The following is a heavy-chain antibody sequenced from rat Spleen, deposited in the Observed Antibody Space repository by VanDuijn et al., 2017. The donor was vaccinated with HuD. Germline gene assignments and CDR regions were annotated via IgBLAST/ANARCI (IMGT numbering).Heavy chain of an antibody. CDR2: ISYDGGST. D-gene: IGHD1-11*01. Sequence: EVQLVESGGGLVQPGRSMKLSCAASGFTFSNYGMAWVRQAPKKGLEWVAYISYDGGSTYYRDSVKGRFTISRDNAENTVYLQMNSLRSEDTATYYCVKDREGGYAFDYWGQGVMVTVSS. V-gene: IGHV5-22*01. CDR1: GFTFSNYG. CDR3: VKDREGGYAFDY. J-gene: IGHJ2*01.